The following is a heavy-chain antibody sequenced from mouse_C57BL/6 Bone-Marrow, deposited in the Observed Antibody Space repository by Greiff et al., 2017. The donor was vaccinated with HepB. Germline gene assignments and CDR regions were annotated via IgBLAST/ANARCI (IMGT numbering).Heavy chain of an antibody. CDR1: GFTFSSYA. J-gene: IGHJ3*01. CDR3: AREGEYSWFAY. CDR2: ISDGGSYT. Sequence: DVHLVESGGGLVKPGGSLKLSCAASGFTFSSYAMSWVRQTPEQRLEWVATISDGGSYTYYPDNVKGRFTLSRDKAKNNLYLQMSHLTSEDTAVYYCAREGEYSWFAYWGQGTLVTVSA. D-gene: IGHD5-1*01. V-gene: IGHV5-4*01.